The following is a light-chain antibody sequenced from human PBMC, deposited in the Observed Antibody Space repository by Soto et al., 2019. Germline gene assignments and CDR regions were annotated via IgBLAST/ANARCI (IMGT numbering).Light chain of an antibody. CDR3: VAWDDSLNGYVV. Sequence: QSVLTQPPSASGTPGQRVTISCSGSSSNIGSNTVNWYQQLPGTAPKLVIYSNNQRPSGVPGRFSGSKSGTSASLAISGLQSEDEADYYCVAWDDSLNGYVVFGGGTQLTVL. J-gene: IGLJ2*01. CDR2: SNN. CDR1: SSNIGSNT. V-gene: IGLV1-44*01.